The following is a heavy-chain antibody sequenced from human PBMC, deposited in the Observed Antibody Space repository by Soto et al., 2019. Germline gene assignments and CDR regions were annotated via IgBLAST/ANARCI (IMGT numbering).Heavy chain of an antibody. CDR3: ARVYDYVWGSYRPHNWFDP. CDR1: GFTFSSYW. J-gene: IGHJ5*02. D-gene: IGHD3-16*02. Sequence: PGGSLRLSCAASGFTFSSYWMSWVRQAPGKGLEWVANIKQDGSEKYYVDSVKGRFTISRDNAKNSLYLQTNSLRAEDTAVYYCARVYDYVWGSYRPHNWFDPWGQGTLVTVSS. CDR2: IKQDGSEK. V-gene: IGHV3-7*03.